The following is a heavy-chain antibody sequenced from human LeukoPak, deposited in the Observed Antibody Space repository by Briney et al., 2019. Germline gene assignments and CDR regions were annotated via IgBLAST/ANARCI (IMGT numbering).Heavy chain of an antibody. D-gene: IGHD3-10*01. CDR1: GYTFTSYG. CDR2: ISAYNGNT. Sequence: GASVKVSCKASGYTFTSYGISWVRQAPGQGLEWMGWISAYNGNTNYAQKLQGRVTMTTDTFTSTAYMELRSLRSDDTAVYYCARDLIWFGELSHFDSWGQGTLVTVSS. J-gene: IGHJ4*02. CDR3: ARDLIWFGELSHFDS. V-gene: IGHV1-18*01.